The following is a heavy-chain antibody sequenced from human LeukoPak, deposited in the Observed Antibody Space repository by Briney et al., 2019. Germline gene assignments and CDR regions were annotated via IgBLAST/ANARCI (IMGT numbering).Heavy chain of an antibody. CDR2: ISHTGSS. CDR1: GYSISNGHY. CDR3: ARVYTGSSWDYYYYMDV. D-gene: IGHD6-13*01. V-gene: IGHV4-38-2*02. Sequence: SETLSLTCTVSGYSISNGHYWGWIRQPPGKGLEWIGSISHTGSSYYNPSLKSRVTISVDTSKNQFSLRLSSVTAADTAVYYCARVYTGSSWDYYYYMDVWGKGTTVTVSS. J-gene: IGHJ6*03.